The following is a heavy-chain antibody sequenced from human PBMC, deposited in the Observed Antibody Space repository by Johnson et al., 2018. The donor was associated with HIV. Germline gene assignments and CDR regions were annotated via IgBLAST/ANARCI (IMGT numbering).Heavy chain of an antibody. J-gene: IGHJ3*02. D-gene: IGHD2-15*01. CDR3: AKRQGGGAFDI. V-gene: IGHV3-23*04. CDR1: GFTFSSYA. CDR2: ISGSGGST. Sequence: VQLVESGGGLVQPGGSLRLSCAASGFTFSSYAMSWVRQAPGKGLEWVSAISGSGGSTYYADSVKGLFTISRDNSKKTLYLQMNGLRAEATAVYDCAKRQGGGAFDIWGQGTMVTVSS.